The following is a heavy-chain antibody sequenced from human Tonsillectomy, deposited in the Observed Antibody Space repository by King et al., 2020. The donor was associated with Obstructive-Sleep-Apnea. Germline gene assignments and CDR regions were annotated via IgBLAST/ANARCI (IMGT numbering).Heavy chain of an antibody. CDR2: INYSGST. Sequence: QLQESGPGLVKPSETLSLTCAVSGGSISSHYWSWIRQPPGKGLEWIGYINYSGSTNYNPSLKSRFTISLDKSKNQFSLRLRSVTAADTAVYYCARLRSVAGTRTPSFDVWGQGPLVTVSS. CDR1: GGSISSHY. CDR3: ARLRSVAGTRTPSFDV. D-gene: IGHD6-19*01. J-gene: IGHJ3*01. V-gene: IGHV4-59*08.